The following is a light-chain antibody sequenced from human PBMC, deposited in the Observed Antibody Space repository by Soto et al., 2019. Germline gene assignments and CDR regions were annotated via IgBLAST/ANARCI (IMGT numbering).Light chain of an antibody. CDR3: AVWDDSLNGVV. Sequence: QSVLTQPPSVSAAPRQRVTISCSGSSSNVGNNAVNWYQQLPGKAPKLLIYYDDLLPSGVSDRFSGSKSGTSASLAISGLQSEDEADYYCAVWDDSLNGVVFGGGTKVTV. CDR1: SSNVGNNA. J-gene: IGLJ2*01. V-gene: IGLV1-36*01. CDR2: YDD.